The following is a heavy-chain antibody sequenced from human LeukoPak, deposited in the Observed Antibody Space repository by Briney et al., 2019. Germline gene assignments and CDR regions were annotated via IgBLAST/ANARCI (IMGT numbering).Heavy chain of an antibody. CDR3: ARVNRSGLWYTRYFDY. D-gene: IGHD2-8*01. J-gene: IGHJ4*02. CDR1: GGSISSGDYY. Sequence: TSETLSLTCTVSGGSISSGDYYWSWIRQPPGKGLEWIGYIYYSGSTYYNPSLKSRVTISVDTSKNQFSLKLSSVTAADTAVYYCARVNRSGLWYTRYFDYWGQGTLVTVSS. CDR2: IYYSGST. V-gene: IGHV4-30-4*01.